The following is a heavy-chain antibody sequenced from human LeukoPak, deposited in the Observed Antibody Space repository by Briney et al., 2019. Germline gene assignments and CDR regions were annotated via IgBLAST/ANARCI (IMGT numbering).Heavy chain of an antibody. CDR1: GFTVSSNY. J-gene: IGHJ4*02. CDR2: IYSGGST. Sequence: GGSLRFSCAASGFTVSSNYMSWVRQAPGKGLEWVSVIYSGGSTYYADSVKGRFTISRDNSKNTLYLQMNSLRAEDTAVYYCARDRGSGYYFSLDYWGQGTLVTVSS. D-gene: IGHD3-22*01. CDR3: ARDRGSGYYFSLDY. V-gene: IGHV3-53*01.